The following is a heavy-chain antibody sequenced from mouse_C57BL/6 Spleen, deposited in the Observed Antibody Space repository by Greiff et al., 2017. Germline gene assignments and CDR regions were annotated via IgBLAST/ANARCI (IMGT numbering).Heavy chain of an antibody. J-gene: IGHJ3*01. D-gene: IGHD1-1*01. CDR1: GYTFTDYN. Sequence: EVQRVESGPELVKPGASVKIPCKASGYTFTDYNMDWVKQSHGKSLEWIGDINPNNGGTIYNQKFKGKATLTVDKSSSTAYMELRSLTSEDTAVYYCARRDYYGSSYWFAYWGQGTLVTVSA. V-gene: IGHV1-18*01. CDR2: INPNNGGT. CDR3: ARRDYYGSSYWFAY.